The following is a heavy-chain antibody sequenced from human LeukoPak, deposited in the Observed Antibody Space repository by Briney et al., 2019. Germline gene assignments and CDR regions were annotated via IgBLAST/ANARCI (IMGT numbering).Heavy chain of an antibody. D-gene: IGHD3-10*01. CDR2: INPNSGGT. J-gene: IGHJ3*02. Sequence: ASVKVSCKASGYTFTGYYMHWVRQAPGQGLEWMGWINPNSGGTNYAQKFQSWVTMTRDTSISTAYMELSRLRSDDTAVYYCARWSTMVRGVIITWGAFDIWGQGTMVTVSS. CDR3: ARWSTMVRGVIITWGAFDI. CDR1: GYTFTGYY. V-gene: IGHV1-2*04.